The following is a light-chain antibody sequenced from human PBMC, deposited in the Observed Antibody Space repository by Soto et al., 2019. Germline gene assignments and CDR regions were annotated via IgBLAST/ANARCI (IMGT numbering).Light chain of an antibody. CDR2: EVS. V-gene: IGLV2-14*03. Sequence: QSALTQPASVSGSPGQSITISCTGTSSDIGGYRYVSWYQQHPGKAPKLMIHEVSNRPSGVSSRFSGSKSGNTASLTIFGLQAEDEADYYCSSYASTNILIFGGGTKLTVL. CDR1: SSDIGGYRY. CDR3: SSYASTNILI. J-gene: IGLJ2*01.